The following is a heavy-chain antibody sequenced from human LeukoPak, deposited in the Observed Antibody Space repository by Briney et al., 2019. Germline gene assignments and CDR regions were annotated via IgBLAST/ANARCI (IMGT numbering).Heavy chain of an antibody. Sequence: GGSLRLSCAASGFTFSSYSMNWVRQAPGKGLEWVSSISSSSSYIYYADSVKGRFTISRDNAKNSLYLQMNSLRAEDTAVYYCARDAVSSGWYFYYYYMDVWGKGTTVTISS. CDR3: ARDAVSSGWYFYYYYMDV. V-gene: IGHV3-21*01. CDR1: GFTFSSYS. J-gene: IGHJ6*03. CDR2: ISSSSSYI. D-gene: IGHD6-19*01.